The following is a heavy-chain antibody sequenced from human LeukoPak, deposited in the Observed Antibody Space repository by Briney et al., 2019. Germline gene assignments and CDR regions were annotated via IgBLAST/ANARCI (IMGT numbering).Heavy chain of an antibody. CDR3: AKDREVGLSSGYVDY. J-gene: IGHJ4*02. CDR1: GITFNSYT. D-gene: IGHD3-22*01. Sequence: PGGSLRLSCAASGITFNSYTMNWVRQAPGKGLEWVSSISSSSSYIYYADSVKGRFTISRDNSKNTLYLQMNSLRAEDTAVYYCAKDREVGLSSGYVDYWGQGTLVTVSS. V-gene: IGHV3-21*04. CDR2: ISSSSSYI.